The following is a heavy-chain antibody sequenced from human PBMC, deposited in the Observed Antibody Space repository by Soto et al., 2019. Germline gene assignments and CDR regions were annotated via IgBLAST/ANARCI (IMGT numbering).Heavy chain of an antibody. J-gene: IGHJ4*02. CDR3: ASGPGISVAGTDY. CDR1: GFTFSNYA. CDR2: ISYDGSNK. Sequence: QVQLVESGGGVVQPGRSLRLSCAASGFTFSNYAMHWVRQAPGKGLEWVAVISYDGSNKYYADSVKGRFTISRDNSKNTLYLQMNSLRAGDTAVYYCASGPGISVAGTDYWGQGTLVTVSS. V-gene: IGHV3-30-3*01. D-gene: IGHD6-19*01.